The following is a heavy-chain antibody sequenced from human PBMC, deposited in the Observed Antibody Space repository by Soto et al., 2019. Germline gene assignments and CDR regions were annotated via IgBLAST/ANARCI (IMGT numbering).Heavy chain of an antibody. Sequence: QLQLQEPGPGLVKPSETLSLTCTVSGGSISSSSYYWGWIRQPPGKGLEWIGSIYYSGSTYYNPSLKSRDNISVDTSKNEFSLRLSSVTAADTAGYYCGRLTGWLPPGDAFDILGQGTMVTVSS. D-gene: IGHD5-12*01. CDR2: IYYSGST. J-gene: IGHJ3*02. CDR3: GRLTGWLPPGDAFDI. V-gene: IGHV4-39*01. CDR1: GGSISSSSYY.